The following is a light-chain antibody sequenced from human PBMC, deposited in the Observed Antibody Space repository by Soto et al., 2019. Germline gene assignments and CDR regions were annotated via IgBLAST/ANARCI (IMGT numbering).Light chain of an antibody. CDR2: EVN. CDR1: SSDVGGYNY. V-gene: IGLV2-8*01. J-gene: IGLJ2*01. CDR3: NSFTGSNNFAV. Sequence: QSALTQPPSASGSPGQSVTISCTGTSSDVGGYNYVSWYQQHPGKAPKLMIYEVNKRPSGVPDRFSGSKSGNTASLTVSGLQAEYEADYYCNSFTGSNNFAVFGGGTQLTVL.